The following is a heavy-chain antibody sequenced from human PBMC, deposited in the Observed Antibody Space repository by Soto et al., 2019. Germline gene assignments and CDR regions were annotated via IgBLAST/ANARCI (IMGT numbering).Heavy chain of an antibody. D-gene: IGHD6-19*01. CDR3: ARTNSSGWPYYYYGMDV. CDR2: ISAYNGNT. V-gene: IGHV1-18*01. J-gene: IGHJ6*02. CDR1: GYTFTSYC. Sequence: ASVEVSCKASGYTFTSYCISWVRQAPGEGLEWMGWISAYNGNTNYAQKLQGRVTMTTDTSTSTAYMELRSLRSDDTAVYYCARTNSSGWPYYYYGMDVWGQGTTVTVSS.